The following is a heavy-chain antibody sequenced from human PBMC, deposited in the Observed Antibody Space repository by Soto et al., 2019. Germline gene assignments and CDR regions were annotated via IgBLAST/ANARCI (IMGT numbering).Heavy chain of an antibody. Sequence: SETLSLSCTVSGGSISSSSYYWGWIRQPPGKGLEWIESIYYSGSTYYNPSLKSRVTISVDTSKNQFSLELSRLRSDDTAVYYCAREVGGTGTGYYYGMDVWGQGTTVTVSS. CDR2: IYYSGST. V-gene: IGHV4-39*07. CDR1: GGSISSSSYY. J-gene: IGHJ6*02. CDR3: AREVGGTGTGYYYGMDV. D-gene: IGHD1-1*01.